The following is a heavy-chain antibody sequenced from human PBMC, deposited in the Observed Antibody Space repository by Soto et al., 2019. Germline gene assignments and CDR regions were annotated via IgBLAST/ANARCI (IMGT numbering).Heavy chain of an antibody. CDR2: ISSGSSYI. V-gene: IGHV3-21*02. CDR3: TRDRVKIRGGYYHYYDRDV. Sequence: DVQLEESGGGLVKPGGSLRLSCVASEFTFSVYSMNWVRQAPGKGLEWVSSISSGSSYIYYADPVKGRFTISRDNDKSSLFLHMNSLRVDDTAVYYCTRDRVKIRGGYYHYYDRDVLGQGTTVTVSS. D-gene: IGHD3-10*01. J-gene: IGHJ6*02. CDR1: EFTFSVYS.